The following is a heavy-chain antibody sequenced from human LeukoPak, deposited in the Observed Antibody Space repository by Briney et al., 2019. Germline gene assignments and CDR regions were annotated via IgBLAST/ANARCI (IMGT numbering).Heavy chain of an antibody. D-gene: IGHD3-16*02. V-gene: IGHV1-46*01. CDR2: INPSGGST. CDR1: GYTFTSYY. Sequence: ASVKVSCKASGYTFTSYYMHWVRQAPGQGLEWMGIINPSGGSTSYAQKFQGRVTMTRDTSTSTVYMELSSLRSEDTAVYYCARDHAYYDYVWGSYRIDDAFDIWGQGTMVTVSS. J-gene: IGHJ3*02. CDR3: ARDHAYYDYVWGSYRIDDAFDI.